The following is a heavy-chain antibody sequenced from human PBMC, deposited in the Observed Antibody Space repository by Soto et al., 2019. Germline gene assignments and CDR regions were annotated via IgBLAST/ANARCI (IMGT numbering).Heavy chain of an antibody. D-gene: IGHD3-10*01. V-gene: IGHV4-39*02. CDR1: GGSITSSRYY. Sequence: TLSLTCTVSGGSITSSRYYWGWIRQSPGKGLEWIGSIFYSGSTYYKPSLKSRVTISVDTSKNHLSLKLSSVTAADTAVYYCARPSVTMVRGVNFFDYWGQGTLVTVSS. CDR3: ARPSVTMVRGVNFFDY. J-gene: IGHJ4*02. CDR2: IFYSGST.